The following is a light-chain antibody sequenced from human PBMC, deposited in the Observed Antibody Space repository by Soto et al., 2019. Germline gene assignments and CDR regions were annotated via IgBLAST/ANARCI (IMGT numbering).Light chain of an antibody. J-gene: IGLJ2*01. CDR1: NSDVGGYNY. CDR3: SSYTDSSTLVV. CDR2: DVN. Sequence: QSALTQPASVSGSPGQSITISCTGTNSDVGGYNYVSWYQHHPGKAPKLMIYDVNNRPSGVSNSFSGSKSGNTASLTISGLQTEDEADYYCSSYTDSSTLVVFGGGTKLTVL. V-gene: IGLV2-14*03.